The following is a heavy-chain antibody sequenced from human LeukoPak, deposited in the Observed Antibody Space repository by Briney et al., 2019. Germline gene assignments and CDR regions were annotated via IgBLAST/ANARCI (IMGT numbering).Heavy chain of an antibody. Sequence: PGGSLRLSCVMSGFTFRSYGMHWVRQAPGKGLEWVTLIRSDSSNDYYADSVKGRFTIGRDDSKNTLYLQMNSLRAEDTAVYYCAKDRRISYYYYMDVWGKGTTVTVSS. V-gene: IGHV3-30*02. CDR2: IRSDSSND. CDR3: AKDRRISYYYYMDV. CDR1: GFTFRSYG. J-gene: IGHJ6*03.